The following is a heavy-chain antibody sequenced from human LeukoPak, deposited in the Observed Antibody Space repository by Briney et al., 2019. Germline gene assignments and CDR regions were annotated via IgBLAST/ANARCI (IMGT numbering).Heavy chain of an antibody. Sequence: ASVKVSCEASGGTFSSYAISWVRQAPGQGLEWMGIINTSGATTRYGQKFKGRVTATRDTSTSTVYMEMSSLNSEDTAVYYCARGLESSGWYGMDVWGQGTTIIVSS. CDR1: GGTFSSYA. CDR3: ARGLESSGWYGMDV. V-gene: IGHV1-46*01. CDR2: INTSGATT. D-gene: IGHD6-19*01. J-gene: IGHJ6*02.